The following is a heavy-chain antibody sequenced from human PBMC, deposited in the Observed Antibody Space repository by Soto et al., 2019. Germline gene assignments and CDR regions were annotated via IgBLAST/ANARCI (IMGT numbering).Heavy chain of an antibody. Sequence: LRLSCAASGFTFSSYGMHWVRQAPGKGLEWVAVIWYDGSNKYYADSVKGRFTISRDNSKNTLYLQMNSLRAEDTAVYYCARVRHDFWSGYSDYWGQGTLVTVYS. D-gene: IGHD3-3*01. J-gene: IGHJ4*02. CDR2: IWYDGSNK. CDR3: ARVRHDFWSGYSDY. CDR1: GFTFSSYG. V-gene: IGHV3-33*01.